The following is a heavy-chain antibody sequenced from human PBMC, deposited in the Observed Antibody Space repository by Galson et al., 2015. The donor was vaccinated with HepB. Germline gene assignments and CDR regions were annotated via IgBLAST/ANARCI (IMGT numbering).Heavy chain of an antibody. J-gene: IGHJ6*03. V-gene: IGHV4-34*01. Sequence: TLSLTCAVYGGSFSGYYWSWIRQPPGKGLEWIGEINHSGSTNYNPSLKSRVTISVDTSKNQFSLKLSSVTAADTAVYYCARDRSRLRGYMDVWGKGTTVTVSS. CDR1: GGSFSGYY. CDR3: ARDRSRLRGYMDV. CDR2: INHSGST. D-gene: IGHD4-17*01.